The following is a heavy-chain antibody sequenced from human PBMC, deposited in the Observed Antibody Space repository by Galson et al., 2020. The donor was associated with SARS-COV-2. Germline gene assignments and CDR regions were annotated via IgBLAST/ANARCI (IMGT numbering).Heavy chain of an antibody. J-gene: IGHJ4*02. CDR2: IYSGGRT. D-gene: IGHD3-22*01. CDR1: GFSVSSYD. V-gene: IGHV3-53*01. Sequence: GGSLRLSCAASGFSVSSYDISWVRQPPGKGLEWVSVIYSGGRTHYADSVKGRFTISRDNSKNTLYLQMNSLRVEDTAVYYCAREGYYSDSSGSQTLMNWGQGTLVTVSS. CDR3: AREGYYSDSSGSQTLMN.